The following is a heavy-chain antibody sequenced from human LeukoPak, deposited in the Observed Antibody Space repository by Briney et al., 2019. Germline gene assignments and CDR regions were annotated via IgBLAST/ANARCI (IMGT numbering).Heavy chain of an antibody. V-gene: IGHV3-30*02. CDR3: AKGITIFGVVIRYYYYMDV. CDR1: GLTFSSYG. CDR2: IRYDGSNK. J-gene: IGHJ6*03. Sequence: PGGSLRLSCAASGLTFSSYGMHWLRQAPGKGQEWVAFIRYDGSNKYYADSVKGRFTISRDNSKNTLYLQMNSLRAEDTAVYYCAKGITIFGVVIRYYYYMDVWGKGTTVTVSS. D-gene: IGHD3-3*01.